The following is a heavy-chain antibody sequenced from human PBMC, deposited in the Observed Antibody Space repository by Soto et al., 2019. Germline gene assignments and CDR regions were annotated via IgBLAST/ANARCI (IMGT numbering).Heavy chain of an antibody. CDR3: ARDYSSSSNYYYYYGMDV. V-gene: IGHV4-61*01. J-gene: IGHJ6*02. Sequence: QVQLQESGPGLVKPSETLSLTCTVSGGSVSSGSYFWSWIRQPPGKGREWIGYIYYSGSTNYNPSLNSRVTISVETSKNQCSLKLSSVTAADAAVYYCARDYSSSSNYYYYYGMDVWGQGTTVTVSS. CDR1: GGSVSSGSYF. CDR2: IYYSGST. D-gene: IGHD6-6*01.